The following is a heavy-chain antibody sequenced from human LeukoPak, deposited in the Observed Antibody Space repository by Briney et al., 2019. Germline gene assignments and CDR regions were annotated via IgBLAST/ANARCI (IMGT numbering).Heavy chain of an antibody. CDR1: GFTFSSLA. CDR2: ISGSGGTT. D-gene: IGHD3-3*01. Sequence: GGSLRLSCSASGFTFSSLAMSWVRQAPGKGLEWVSTISGSGGTTHYADSVKGRFTISRDNSKNTLFLQMNSLRAGDTAVYYCARGSTRETYYEFWSGYYKAYFDYWGQGALVTVSS. CDR3: ARGSTRETYYEFWSGYYKAYFDY. J-gene: IGHJ4*02. V-gene: IGHV3-23*01.